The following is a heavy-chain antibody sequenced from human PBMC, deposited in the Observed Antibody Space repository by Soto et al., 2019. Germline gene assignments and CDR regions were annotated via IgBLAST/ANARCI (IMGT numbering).Heavy chain of an antibody. D-gene: IGHD2-15*01. CDR2: RYYSEST. CDR1: GGSITTGGYY. Sequence: SETLSLTCTVSGGSITTGGYYWSWIRQLPGKGLEWIGHRYYSESTYYNPPLKSRVSISLDTSKNQFSLKLSFVTAADTAMYYCARTKCSGGSCYSWSLDYWGQGTPVTVSS. J-gene: IGHJ4*02. CDR3: ARTKCSGGSCYSWSLDY. V-gene: IGHV4-31*03.